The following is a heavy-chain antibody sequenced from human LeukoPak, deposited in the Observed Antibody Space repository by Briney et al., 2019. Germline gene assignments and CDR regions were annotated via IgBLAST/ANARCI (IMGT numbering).Heavy chain of an antibody. CDR3: ARQASAGYFDWLFTPHNWFDP. Sequence: PSETLSLTCAVSGGSISSSNWWSWVRQPPGEGLEWIGQIYHSGSTNYNPSLKSRVTISVDKSKNQFSLKLSSVTAADTAVYYCARQASAGYFDWLFTPHNWFDPWGQGTLVTVSS. CDR2: IYHSGST. J-gene: IGHJ5*02. CDR1: GGSISSSNW. D-gene: IGHD3-9*01. V-gene: IGHV4-4*02.